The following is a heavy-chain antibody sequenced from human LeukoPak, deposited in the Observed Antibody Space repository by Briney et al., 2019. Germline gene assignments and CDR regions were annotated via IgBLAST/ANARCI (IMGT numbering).Heavy chain of an antibody. V-gene: IGHV4-31*03. J-gene: IGHJ4*02. CDR3: ARSSASGYYHLVFDY. CDR1: GGSMSSDDYY. D-gene: IGHD3-22*01. Sequence: SETLSLTCTVSGGSMSSDDYYWSWIRQHPGKGLEWIGYIYYSGSTYYNPSLKSRVTISVDTSKNQFSLKLSSVTAADTAVYYCARSSASGYYHLVFDYWGQGTLVTVSS. CDR2: IYYSGST.